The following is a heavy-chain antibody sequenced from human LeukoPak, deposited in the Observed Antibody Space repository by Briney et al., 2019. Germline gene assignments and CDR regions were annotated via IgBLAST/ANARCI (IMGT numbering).Heavy chain of an antibody. V-gene: IGHV1-8*03. D-gene: IGHD6-19*01. CDR1: GYTFTSYD. Sequence: ASVKVSCKASGYTFTSYDINWVRQATGQGLEWMGWMNPNSGNTGYAQKFQGRVTITRNTSISTAYMELSSLRSEDTAVYYCASPIAVAGTSRDWYFDLWGRGTLVTVSS. CDR3: ASPIAVAGTSRDWYFDL. CDR2: MNPNSGNT. J-gene: IGHJ2*01.